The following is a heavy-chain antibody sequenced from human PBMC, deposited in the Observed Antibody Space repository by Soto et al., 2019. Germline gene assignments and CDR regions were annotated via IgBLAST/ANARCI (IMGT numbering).Heavy chain of an antibody. CDR1: GDSVSSNSAA. D-gene: IGHD5-18*01. CDR2: TYYRSKWYN. V-gene: IGHV6-1*01. CDR3: ARREGYSYGVSYYYYGMDV. Sequence: PSQTLSLTCAISGDSVSSNSAAWNWIRQSPSRGLEWLGRTYYRSKWYNDYAVSVKSRITINPDTSKNQFSLQLNSVTPEDTAVYYCARREGYSYGVSYYYYGMDVSGQGTTVSVSS. J-gene: IGHJ6*02.